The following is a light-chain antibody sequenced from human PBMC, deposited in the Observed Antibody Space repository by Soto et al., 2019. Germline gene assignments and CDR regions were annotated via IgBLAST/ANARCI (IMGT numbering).Light chain of an antibody. CDR3: QQYNSYSPYT. V-gene: IGKV1-5*01. CDR2: DAS. J-gene: IGKJ2*01. Sequence: DIQMTQSPSTLSASVGDRVTITCRASQSISIWLAWYQQKPGKAPKLLIYDASSLESAVPSRFSGSGSGTEFTLTISTLQPDDFATYHCQQYNSYSPYTFGQGTKLEIK. CDR1: QSISIW.